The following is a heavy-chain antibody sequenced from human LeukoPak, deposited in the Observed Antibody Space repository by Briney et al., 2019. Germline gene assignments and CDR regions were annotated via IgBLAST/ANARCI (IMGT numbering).Heavy chain of an antibody. CDR3: ASGPSAWYRYFAL. Sequence: SETLSLTCAVYGGSFSGYYWSWIRQPPGKGLEWIGEINHSGSTNYNPSLKSRVTISVDTSKNQFSLKLSSVTAADTAVYYCASGPSAWYRYFALCGRGPLLTVPS. CDR1: GGSFSGYY. D-gene: IGHD6-19*01. V-gene: IGHV4-34*01. CDR2: INHSGST. J-gene: IGHJ2*01.